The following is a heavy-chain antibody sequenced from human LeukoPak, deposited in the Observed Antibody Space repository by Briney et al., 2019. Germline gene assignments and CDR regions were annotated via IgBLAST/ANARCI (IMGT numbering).Heavy chain of an antibody. CDR1: GFTVSSHF. D-gene: IGHD3-9*01. Sequence: PGGSLRLSCAAAGFTVSSHFMTWVRQAPGKGLEWVSVIYSADSTYYADSVKGRFTISRDNSMNTVYLQMNSLRAEDTAVYYCARDSYDILTGINYYFDYWGQGTLVTVSS. CDR3: ARDSYDILTGINYYFDY. J-gene: IGHJ4*02. CDR2: IYSADST. V-gene: IGHV3-53*01.